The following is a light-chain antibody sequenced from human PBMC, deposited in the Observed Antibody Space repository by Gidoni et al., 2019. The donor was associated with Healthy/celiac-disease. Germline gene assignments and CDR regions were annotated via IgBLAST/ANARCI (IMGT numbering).Light chain of an antibody. CDR2: AAS. CDR1: QSICSY. Sequence: DIQMTQSPSSLSASVGDRVTITCRASQSICSYLNWYRQKPGKAPKLLIYAASSLQSGVPSRFSGSGSGTDFTLTISSLQPEDFATYYCQQSYSTLYTFGQGTKLEIK. CDR3: QQSYSTLYT. J-gene: IGKJ2*01. V-gene: IGKV1-39*01.